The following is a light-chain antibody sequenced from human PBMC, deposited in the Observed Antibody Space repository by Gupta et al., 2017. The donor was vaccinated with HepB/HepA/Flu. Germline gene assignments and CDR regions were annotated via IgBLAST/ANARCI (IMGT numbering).Light chain of an antibody. CDR3: SSLDSSDSVL. CDR2: GKN. V-gene: IGLV3-19*01. CDR1: SLRKYY. J-gene: IGLJ2*01. Sequence: SSELTQGPSVSVALGQTVRITCHGDSLRKYYATWYQQKPGPAPLIVIYGKNKRPAGIPARFSASRSANTASLTITGAQEADDADYYCSSLDSSDSVLFGGGTTLTVL.